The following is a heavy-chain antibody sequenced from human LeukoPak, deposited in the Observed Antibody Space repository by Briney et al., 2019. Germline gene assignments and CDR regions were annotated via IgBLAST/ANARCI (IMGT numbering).Heavy chain of an antibody. Sequence: GGSLRLSCAASGFTFSNTWMNWVRQAPGKGLEWVGRIQSKTDGGTTEYAAPVKGRFTISRDDSKTTLYLQMDSLKTEDTAVYYCATLTVRGVINIWGQGTLVTVSS. CDR3: ATLTVRGVINI. J-gene: IGHJ4*02. CDR1: GFTFSNTW. V-gene: IGHV3-15*01. D-gene: IGHD3-10*01. CDR2: IQSKTDGGTT.